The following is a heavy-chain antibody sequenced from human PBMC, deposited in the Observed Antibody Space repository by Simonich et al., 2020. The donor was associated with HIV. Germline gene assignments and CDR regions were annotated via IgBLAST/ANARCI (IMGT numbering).Heavy chain of an antibody. Sequence: QVQLVQSGAEVKKPGASVKVSCKVSGYTLSELSMHWVRQAPGKGLEWRGGFDPEDGETIYAQKFQGRVTMTEDSSTDTAHMELSSLTSEDTAVYFCAAVKYYYDSSGFSYDGVDVWGQGTMVTVSS. CDR3: AAVKYYYDSSGFSYDGVDV. V-gene: IGHV1-24*01. D-gene: IGHD3-22*01. CDR2: FDPEDGET. CDR1: GYTLSELS. J-gene: IGHJ3*01.